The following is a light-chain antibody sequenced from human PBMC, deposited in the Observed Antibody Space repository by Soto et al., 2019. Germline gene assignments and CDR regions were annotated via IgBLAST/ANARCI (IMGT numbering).Light chain of an antibody. CDR1: QSVSSSY. CDR2: GAS. CDR3: QHYGDSPIT. Sequence: EIVLTQSPGTLSLSPGERATLSCRASQSVSSSYLAWYQQTPGQAPRLLIYGASSRATGIPDRFSGSGSGTDFTLTISRLEPEDFAVYYCQHYGDSPITFGQGIRLEIK. V-gene: IGKV3-20*01. J-gene: IGKJ5*01.